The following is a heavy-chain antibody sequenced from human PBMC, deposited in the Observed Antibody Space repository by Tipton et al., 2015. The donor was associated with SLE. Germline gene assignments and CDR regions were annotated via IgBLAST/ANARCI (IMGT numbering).Heavy chain of an antibody. CDR3: ARLNMATDH. D-gene: IGHD5-12*01. V-gene: IGHV4-39*07. CDR2: VYHTGSA. Sequence: TLSLTCHVSGASISNSSWHWNWIRQTPGKGLGWLGSVYHTGSAFYNPSLKSRLSISVDTSMNQFSLRLSSVTAADTAVYYCARLNMATDHWGQGTLVTVSS. CDR1: GASISNSSWH. J-gene: IGHJ4*02.